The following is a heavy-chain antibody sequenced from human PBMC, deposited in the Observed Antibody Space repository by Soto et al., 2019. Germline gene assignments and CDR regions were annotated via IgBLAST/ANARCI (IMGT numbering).Heavy chain of an antibody. J-gene: IGHJ4*02. CDR3: VREDGLVGSNSAFDQ. D-gene: IGHD7-27*01. CDR2: INGRSNYK. CDR1: GFSFSTYN. V-gene: IGHV3-21*02. Sequence: EVELLESGGGLVKPGGPLRLSCAASGFSFSTYNMNWVRQAPGKGLEWVSSINGRSNYKYYTDSVKGRFTIPRDNPKNSLYLQMDSLRVEDTAVYYCVREDGLVGSNSAFDQWGQGTLVIVSS.